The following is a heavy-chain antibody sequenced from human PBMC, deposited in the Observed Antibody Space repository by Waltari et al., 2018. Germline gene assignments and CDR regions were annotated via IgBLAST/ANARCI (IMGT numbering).Heavy chain of an antibody. Sequence: EVQLLESGGGLVQPGGSLRLSCVTSGFTFAGYAMSWGRQAPGKGLEWVSIVSASGGNTNYADSVRGRFTISRDNSMDTLYLQMISLRAEDTGMYYCAKSGGHSGPEGYGMDVWGQGTTVTVSS. J-gene: IGHJ6*02. CDR2: VSASGGNT. CDR1: GFTFAGYA. D-gene: IGHD2-21*02. CDR3: AKSGGHSGPEGYGMDV. V-gene: IGHV3-23*01.